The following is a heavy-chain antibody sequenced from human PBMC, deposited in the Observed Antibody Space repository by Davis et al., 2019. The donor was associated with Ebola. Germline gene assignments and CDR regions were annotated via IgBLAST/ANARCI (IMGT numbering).Heavy chain of an antibody. Sequence: GSLRLSCAVYGGSFSGYYWSWIRQPPGKGLEWIGEINHSGSTKYNPSLKSRVTISVDTSKNQFSLKLSSVTAADTAVYYCARDRVVRGVIDYWGQGTLVTVSS. CDR1: GGSFSGYY. V-gene: IGHV4-34*01. CDR2: INHSGST. CDR3: ARDRVVRGVIDY. D-gene: IGHD3-10*01. J-gene: IGHJ4*02.